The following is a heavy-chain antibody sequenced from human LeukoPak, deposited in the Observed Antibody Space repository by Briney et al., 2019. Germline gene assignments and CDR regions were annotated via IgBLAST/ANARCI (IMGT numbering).Heavy chain of an antibody. J-gene: IGHJ3*02. D-gene: IGHD3-10*01. CDR3: STGSGHAFDI. Sequence: GGPLRLSCAASGFSFSRYWMHWVLQVPGKGLVWVSRINRVGSITTYADSVKGRFTISRDNANNSLYVQMNSLRAEDTAVYYFSTGSGHAFDIWGRGTMVTVSS. CDR1: GFSFSRYW. CDR2: INRVGSIT. V-gene: IGHV3-74*01.